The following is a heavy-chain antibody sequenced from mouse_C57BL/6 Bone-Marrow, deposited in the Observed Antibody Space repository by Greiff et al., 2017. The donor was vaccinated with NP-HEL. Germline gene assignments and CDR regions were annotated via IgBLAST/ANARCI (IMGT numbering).Heavy chain of an antibody. V-gene: IGHV3-6*01. Sequence: EVQVVESGPGLVKPSQSLSLTCSVTGYSITSGYYWNWIRQFPGNKLEWMGYISYDGSNNYNPSLKNRISITRDTSKNQFFLKLNSVTTEDTATYYCARGYLYYFDYWGQGTTLTVSS. J-gene: IGHJ2*01. D-gene: IGHD2-12*01. CDR2: ISYDGSN. CDR1: GYSITSGYY. CDR3: ARGYLYYFDY.